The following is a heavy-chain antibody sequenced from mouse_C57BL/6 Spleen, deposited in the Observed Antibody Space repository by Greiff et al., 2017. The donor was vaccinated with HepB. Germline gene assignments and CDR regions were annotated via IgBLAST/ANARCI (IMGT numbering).Heavy chain of an antibody. CDR2: IYPRSGNT. D-gene: IGHD1-1*01. Sequence: QVQLQQSGAELARPGASVKLSCKASGYTFTSYGISWVKQRTGQGLEWIGEIYPRSGNTYYNEKFKGKATLTADKSSSTAYMELRSLTSEDSAVYFCAHCYGSSYFFDYWGQGTTLTVSS. CDR1: GYTFTSYG. J-gene: IGHJ2*01. V-gene: IGHV1-81*01. CDR3: AHCYGSSYFFDY.